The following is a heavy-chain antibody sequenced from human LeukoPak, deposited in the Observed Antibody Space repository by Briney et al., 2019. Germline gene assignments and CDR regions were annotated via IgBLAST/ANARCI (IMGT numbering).Heavy chain of an antibody. Sequence: PGGSLRLSCAASRFTFSSYAMSWVRQAPGKGLEWVSAISGSGGSTYYADSVKGRFTISRDNSKNTLYLQMNSLRAEDTAVYYCAKNPDSYDFWSGYYYNWFDPWGQGTLVTVSS. CDR2: ISGSGGST. CDR3: AKNPDSYDFWSGYYYNWFDP. V-gene: IGHV3-23*01. J-gene: IGHJ5*02. D-gene: IGHD3-3*01. CDR1: RFTFSSYA.